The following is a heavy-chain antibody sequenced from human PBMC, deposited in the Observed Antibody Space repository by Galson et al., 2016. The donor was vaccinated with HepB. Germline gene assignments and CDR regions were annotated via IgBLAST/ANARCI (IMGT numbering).Heavy chain of an antibody. V-gene: IGHV3-13*01. CDR1: GFTFSSYD. CDR3: AKYIVPAAMTSNSFGF. J-gene: IGHJ4*02. CDR2: IYTAGDT. Sequence: SLRLSCAASGFTFSSYDMYWVRQAPGKGLEWVSSIYTAGDTAYLGSVEGRFTVSRENAKNSLYLQMNSLRAEDTAVYYCAKYIVPAAMTSNSFGFWGRGSLVTVSS. D-gene: IGHD2-2*01.